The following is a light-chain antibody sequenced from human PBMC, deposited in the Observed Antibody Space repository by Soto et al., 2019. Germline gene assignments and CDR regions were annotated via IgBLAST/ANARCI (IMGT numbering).Light chain of an antibody. CDR2: YAS. V-gene: IGKV1-5*01. CDR1: QSISNW. CDR3: QQYNRSPWT. Sequence: DIQMTQSPSTLSASVGDRVTITCRASQSISNWLAWYQQKPGKAPKLLIYYASSVASGVPTRFSGSGSGTEYTLTISSLQPVDFATYYCQQYNRSPWTVGQGTKVEIK. J-gene: IGKJ1*01.